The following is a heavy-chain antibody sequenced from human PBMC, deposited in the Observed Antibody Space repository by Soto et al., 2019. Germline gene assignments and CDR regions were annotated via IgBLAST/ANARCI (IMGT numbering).Heavy chain of an antibody. Sequence: SETLSLTCTVSGGSISSSSYYWGWIRQPPGKGLEWIGSIYYSGSTYYNPSLKSRVTISVDTSKNQFSLKLSSVTAADTAVYYCARNHTWNYYFDYWGQGTLVTVSS. D-gene: IGHD1-7*01. V-gene: IGHV4-39*01. CDR3: ARNHTWNYYFDY. CDR2: IYYSGST. CDR1: GGSISSSSYY. J-gene: IGHJ4*02.